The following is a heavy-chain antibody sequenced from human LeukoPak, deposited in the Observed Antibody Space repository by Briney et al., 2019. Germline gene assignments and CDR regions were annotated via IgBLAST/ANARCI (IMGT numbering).Heavy chain of an antibody. J-gene: IGHJ5*02. V-gene: IGHV3-30*02. Sequence: GGSLRLSCAASGFTFSSYGMHWVRQAPGKGLEWVTFIRYDGSDKYYADSVKGRFTISRDNFKNTLYLQMNSLRAEDTAVYYCAKVPPHITIFGSDWLEGSPPYNWFDPWGQGTLVTVSS. CDR1: GFTFSSYG. CDR2: IRYDGSDK. D-gene: IGHD3-3*01. CDR3: AKVPPHITIFGSDWLEGSPPYNWFDP.